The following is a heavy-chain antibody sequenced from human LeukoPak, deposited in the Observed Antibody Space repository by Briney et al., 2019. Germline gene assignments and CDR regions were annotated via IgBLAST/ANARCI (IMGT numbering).Heavy chain of an antibody. CDR3: ARVTAMVTAYYFDY. D-gene: IGHD5-18*01. CDR2: IIPILGIA. CDR1: GGTFSSYA. V-gene: IGHV1-69*04. Sequence: SVKVSCKASGGTFSSYAISWVRQAPGQGLEWVGRIIPILGIANYAQKFQGRVTITADKSTSTAYMELSSLRSEDTAVYYCARVTAMVTAYYFDYWGQGTLVTVSS. J-gene: IGHJ4*02.